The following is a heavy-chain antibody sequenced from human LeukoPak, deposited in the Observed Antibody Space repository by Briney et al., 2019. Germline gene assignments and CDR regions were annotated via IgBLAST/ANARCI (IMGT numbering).Heavy chain of an antibody. CDR1: GASISSSDRY. CDR2: IYYSGST. CDR3: ARDLRGERLTDV. Sequence: SETLSLTCTVSGASISSSDRYWGWIRQPPGKGLEWIGSIYYSGSTYYNPSLKSRVTISVDTSKNQFSLKLSSVTAADTAVYYCARDLRGERLTDVWGKGTTVTVSS. J-gene: IGHJ6*04. D-gene: IGHD3-10*01. V-gene: IGHV4-39*07.